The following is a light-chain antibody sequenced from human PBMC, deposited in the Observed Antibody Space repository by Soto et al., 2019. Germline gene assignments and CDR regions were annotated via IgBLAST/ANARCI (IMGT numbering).Light chain of an antibody. CDR2: GAS. J-gene: IGKJ1*01. Sequence: FTQSAATLPLSPREGATLSCRARQISGSAYLAWYHHKPGQAPRLRIVGASTRATGTPHRFSGSGAGTDVTLTIRPLECEDVGVYYCQHYGGSPSFGRGNKGEIK. CDR1: QISGSAY. V-gene: IGKV3-20*01. CDR3: QHYGGSPS.